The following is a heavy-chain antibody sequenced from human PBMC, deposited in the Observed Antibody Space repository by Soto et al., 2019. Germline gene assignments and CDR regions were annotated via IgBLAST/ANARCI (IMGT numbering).Heavy chain of an antibody. Sequence: EVQLLESGGGLVQPGGSLRLSCAASGFTFSSYAMTWVRQAPGKGLEWVSTISGSGVTTSYADSVEGRFAISRDNSQNTLYLQMNRLRAEDTAVYYCAKGSGWYRHFDYWGQGNLVTVSS. V-gene: IGHV3-23*01. CDR1: GFTFSSYA. D-gene: IGHD6-19*01. J-gene: IGHJ4*02. CDR2: ISGSGVTT. CDR3: AKGSGWYRHFDY.